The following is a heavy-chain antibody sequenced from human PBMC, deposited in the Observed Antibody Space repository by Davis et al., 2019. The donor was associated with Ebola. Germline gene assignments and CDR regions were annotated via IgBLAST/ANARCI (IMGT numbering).Heavy chain of an antibody. Sequence: SETLSLTCTVSGGSISSYYWSWIRQPPGKGLEWIGEINHSGSTNYNPSLKSRVTISVDTSKNQFSLKLSSVTAADTAVYYCARLPLYYYYGMDVWGQGTTVTVSS. CDR3: ARLPLYYYYGMDV. J-gene: IGHJ6*02. CDR2: INHSGST. V-gene: IGHV4-34*01. CDR1: GGSISSYY.